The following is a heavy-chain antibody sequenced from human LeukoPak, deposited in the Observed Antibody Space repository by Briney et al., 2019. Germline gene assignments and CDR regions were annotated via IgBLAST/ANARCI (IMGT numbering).Heavy chain of an antibody. Sequence: VASVKVSCKASGYTFTSYAMHWVRQAPGQRLEWMGWINAGNGNTKYSQKFQGRVTITRDTSASTAYMELSSLRSEDTAVYYCARDGDSSGPLKQYYYYYYGMDVWGQGTTVTVSS. CDR3: ARDGDSSGPLKQYYYYYYGMDV. CDR1: GYTFTSYA. J-gene: IGHJ6*02. CDR2: INAGNGNT. D-gene: IGHD3-22*01. V-gene: IGHV1-3*01.